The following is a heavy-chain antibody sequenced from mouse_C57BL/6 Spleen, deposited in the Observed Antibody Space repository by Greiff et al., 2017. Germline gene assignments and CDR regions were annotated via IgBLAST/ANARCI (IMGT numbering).Heavy chain of an antibody. J-gene: IGHJ1*03. Sequence: QVQLQHSGAELVRPGASVTLSCKASGYTFTDYEMHRVKQTPVHGLEWIGAIDPETGGTAYNQKFKGKAILTENKSSSAAYMELRSLTSEDSAVYYCTRRDSSGWYFDVWGTGTTVTVSS. CDR3: TRRDSSGWYFDV. CDR2: IDPETGGT. V-gene: IGHV1-15*01. CDR1: GYTFTDYE. D-gene: IGHD3-2*02.